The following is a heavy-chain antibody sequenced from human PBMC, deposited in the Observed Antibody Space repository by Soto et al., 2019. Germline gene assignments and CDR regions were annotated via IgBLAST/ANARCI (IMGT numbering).Heavy chain of an antibody. V-gene: IGHV3-23*01. Sequence: PGGSLRISCAASGFTFSSYAMSWVRQAPGKGLEWVSVISGSGGSTHYADSVKGRSTISRDNSKNTLYLQVNSLRAEDTAVYYCAKEADISGYHPDYWGQGAQVTVSS. CDR1: GFTFSSYA. J-gene: IGHJ4*02. D-gene: IGHD3-22*01. CDR2: ISGSGGST. CDR3: AKEADISGYHPDY.